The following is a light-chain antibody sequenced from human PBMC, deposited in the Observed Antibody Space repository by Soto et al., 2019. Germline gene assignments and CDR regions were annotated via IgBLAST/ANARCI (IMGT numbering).Light chain of an antibody. CDR2: DAS. Sequence: DIHMTQSPSSLSASVLDIVTITFQASQDINKNLIWYQQKPGKAPKLLIYDASDLETGVPSRFSGSGSGTGFTFTISSLQPEDFATYYCQQYESLPLTFGQGTRLEIK. V-gene: IGKV1-33*01. CDR1: QDINKN. J-gene: IGKJ5*01. CDR3: QQYESLPLT.